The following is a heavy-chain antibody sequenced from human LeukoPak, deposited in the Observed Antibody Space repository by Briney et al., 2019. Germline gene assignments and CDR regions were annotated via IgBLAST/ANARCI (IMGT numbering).Heavy chain of an antibody. CDR2: IYYSGST. CDR1: GGSISSYY. Sequence: RSSETLSLTCTVSGGSISSYYWSWIRQPPGKGLEWIGYIYYSGSTNYNPSLKSRVTISVDTSKNQFSLKLSSATAADTAVYYCARDRGYCSGGNCWFDYWGQGTLVTVSS. D-gene: IGHD2-15*01. CDR3: ARDRGYCSGGNCWFDY. J-gene: IGHJ5*01. V-gene: IGHV4-59*01.